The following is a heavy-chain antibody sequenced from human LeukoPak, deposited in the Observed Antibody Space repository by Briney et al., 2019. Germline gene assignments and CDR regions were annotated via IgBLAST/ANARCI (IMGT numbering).Heavy chain of an antibody. CDR3: AKDGTGTFDY. CDR2: TNSDGSTT. D-gene: IGHD1-1*01. V-gene: IGHV3-74*01. Sequence: GSLRLSCAASGFTFSSFWIHWVRQAPGKGLVWVSHTNSDGSTTDYADSVRGRFTISRDNSKNTLYLQMNSLRAEDTAVYYCAKDGTGTFDYWGQGTLVTVSS. J-gene: IGHJ4*02. CDR1: GFTFSSFW.